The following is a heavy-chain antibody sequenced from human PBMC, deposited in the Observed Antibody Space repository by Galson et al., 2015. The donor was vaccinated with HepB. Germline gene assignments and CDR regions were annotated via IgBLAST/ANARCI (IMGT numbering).Heavy chain of an antibody. V-gene: IGHV3-30-3*01. CDR3: VGELRIADAGFHAFDF. J-gene: IGHJ3*01. D-gene: IGHD6-13*01. CDR2: ISFDGTNE. CDR1: GFTFGSYA. Sequence: SLRLSCAASGFTFGSYAMNWVRQAPGKGLEWVAFISFDGTNEYYADSVKGRFTISRDSSRKTLYVQMNSLRVEDTAVYFCVGELRIADAGFHAFDFWGQGTMVTVSS.